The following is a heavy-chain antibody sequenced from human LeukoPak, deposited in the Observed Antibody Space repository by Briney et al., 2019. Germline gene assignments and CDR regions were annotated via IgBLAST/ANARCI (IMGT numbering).Heavy chain of an antibody. J-gene: IGHJ1*01. D-gene: IGHD3-22*01. Sequence: PSETLSLTCAVSGGSISSGGYSWSWIRQPPGKGLEWIVYIYHSGSTYYNPSLKSRVTISVDRSKNQFSLKLSSVTAADTAVYYCARVANYYDSSGYYFGYFQHWGQGTLVTVSS. V-gene: IGHV4-30-2*01. CDR2: IYHSGST. CDR3: ARVANYYDSSGYYFGYFQH. CDR1: GGSISSGGYS.